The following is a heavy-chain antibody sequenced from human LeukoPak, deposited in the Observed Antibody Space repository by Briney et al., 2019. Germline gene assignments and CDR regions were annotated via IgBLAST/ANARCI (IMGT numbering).Heavy chain of an antibody. D-gene: IGHD2-15*01. Sequence: GGSLRLSCAASGFTFSSYGMNWVRQAPGKGLEWVAVISYTGRNTNYADSVKGRFTISRDNSKNTLYLQMNSLRAEDTAVYYCARGQHRVAYSDDAFDIWGQGTMVTVSS. CDR1: GFTFSSYG. CDR2: ISYTGRNT. CDR3: ARGQHRVAYSDDAFDI. J-gene: IGHJ3*02. V-gene: IGHV3-30*03.